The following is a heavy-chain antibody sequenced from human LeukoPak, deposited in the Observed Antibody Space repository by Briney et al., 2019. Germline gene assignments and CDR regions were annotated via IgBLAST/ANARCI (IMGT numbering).Heavy chain of an antibody. CDR2: IYLGDSDT. CDR3: ARRPAYGSSSWFDP. V-gene: IGHV5-51*01. CDR1: GNSFTSYW. D-gene: IGHD6-6*01. Sequence: GASLKISCKGSGNSFTSYWIGWVRQMPGKGVEWMGIIYLGDSDTRYSPSFQGQVTISADKSINTAYLQWSSLKASDTAMYYCARRPAYGSSSWFDPWGQGTLVTVSS. J-gene: IGHJ5*02.